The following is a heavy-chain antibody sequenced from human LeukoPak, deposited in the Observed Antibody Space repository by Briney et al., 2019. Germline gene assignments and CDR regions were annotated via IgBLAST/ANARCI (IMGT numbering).Heavy chain of an antibody. Sequence: GASVKVSCKASGYTFNRYGISWVRQAPGQGPEWMGWISCYNGDTKYAQKFQGRVTMTTDTSTSTAHMELRSLRSDDTAVYYCARDPSNTSGSYVYFDYWGQGALVTVSS. V-gene: IGHV1-18*01. CDR2: ISCYNGDT. CDR3: ARDPSNTSGSYVYFDY. CDR1: GYTFNRYG. J-gene: IGHJ4*02. D-gene: IGHD6-19*01.